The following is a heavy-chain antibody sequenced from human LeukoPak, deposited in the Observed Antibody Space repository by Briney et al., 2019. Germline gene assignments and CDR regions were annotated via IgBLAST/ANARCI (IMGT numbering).Heavy chain of an antibody. CDR1: GFIFRNYA. CDR2: NRNSGGST. D-gene: IGHD5-18*01. J-gene: IGHJ4*02. V-gene: IGHV3-23*01. CDR3: ARVRGYSYANGFHFEY. Sequence: PGGSLRLSCTTSGFIFRNYAMTLVRLAPGKGLEWVSSNRNSGGSTFYTDSVKGRFTISRDNSKSTLYLQMNLLSADDTALYYCARVRGYSYANGFHFEYWGQGTLVTVSS.